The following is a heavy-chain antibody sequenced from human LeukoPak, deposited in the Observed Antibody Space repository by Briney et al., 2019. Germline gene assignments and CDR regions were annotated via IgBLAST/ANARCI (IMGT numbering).Heavy chain of an antibody. CDR2: IRYDGNSR. V-gene: IGHV3-33*07. D-gene: IGHD4-23*01. CDR3: ASGGDSGYFDY. J-gene: IGHJ4*02. CDR1: GFTFSSYA. Sequence: GGSLRLSCEASGFTFSSYAMYWVRQAPGKGLEWVAIIRYDGNSRYYADSVKGRFTISRDNSKNTVYLQMDSLRAEDTAVYYCASGGDSGYFDYWGQGTLGTVSS.